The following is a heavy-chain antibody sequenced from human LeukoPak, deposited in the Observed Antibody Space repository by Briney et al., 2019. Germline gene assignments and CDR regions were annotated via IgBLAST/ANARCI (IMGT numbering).Heavy chain of an antibody. J-gene: IGHJ3*02. CDR3: ARDRGVYSSGWYVAFDI. Sequence: SVKVSCKASGYTFTSYAISWVRQAPGQGLEWMGGIIPIFGTANYAQKFQGRVTITADESTSTAYMELSSLRSEDTAVYYCARDRGVYSSGWYVAFDIWGQGTMVTVSS. V-gene: IGHV1-69*13. CDR1: GYTFTSYA. D-gene: IGHD6-19*01. CDR2: IIPIFGTA.